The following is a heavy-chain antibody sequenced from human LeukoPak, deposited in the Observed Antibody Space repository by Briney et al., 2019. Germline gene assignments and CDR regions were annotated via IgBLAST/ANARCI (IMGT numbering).Heavy chain of an antibody. V-gene: IGHV3-30*04. J-gene: IGHJ1*01. Sequence: LRLSSAASGVTFCSDAMHRGRQAPGPRLGSVAVISYDVSNKYYADSVKGRFTISRDNSKNTIYLQMNSLRVEDTAVYYCARDGRIVDGDFQHWGRGTLVPVSS. CDR3: ARDGRIVDGDFQH. CDR2: ISYDVSNK. CDR1: GVTFCSDA. D-gene: IGHD1-26*01.